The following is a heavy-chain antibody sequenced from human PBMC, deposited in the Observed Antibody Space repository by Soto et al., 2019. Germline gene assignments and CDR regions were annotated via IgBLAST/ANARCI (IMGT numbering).Heavy chain of an antibody. CDR2: IYYSGST. V-gene: IGHV4-31*03. D-gene: IGHD3-10*01. Sequence: SETLSLTCTVSGGSISSGGYYWTWIRQHPGKGLEWIGYIYYSGSTYYNPSLKSRVTISVDTSKNQFSLKLSSVTAADTAVYYCARDKYYYGSGKYGMDVWGQGTTVTVSS. CDR3: ARDKYYYGSGKYGMDV. CDR1: GGSISSGGYY. J-gene: IGHJ6*02.